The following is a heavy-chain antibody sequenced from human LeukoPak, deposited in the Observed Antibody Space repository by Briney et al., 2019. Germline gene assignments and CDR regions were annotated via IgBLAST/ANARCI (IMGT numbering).Heavy chain of an antibody. D-gene: IGHD2-2*01. CDR1: GGSFSGYY. CDR2: ISSSGSTI. J-gene: IGHJ4*02. CDR3: AREDTVVPAVVDY. V-gene: IGHV3-11*01. Sequence: LSLTCAVYGGSFSGYYWSWIRQAPGKGLEWVSYISSSGSTIYYADSVKGRFTISRDNAKNSLYLQMNSLRAEDTAVYYCAREDTVVPAVVDYWGQGTLVTVSS.